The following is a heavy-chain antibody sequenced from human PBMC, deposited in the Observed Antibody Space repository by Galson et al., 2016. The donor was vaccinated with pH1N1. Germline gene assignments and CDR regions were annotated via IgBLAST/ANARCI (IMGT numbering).Heavy chain of an antibody. V-gene: IGHV1-8*01. D-gene: IGHD6-19*01. Sequence: SVKVSCKVSGYTPTNYDINWVRQAAGQGLEWMGWMNPNSGKSNSAQKFKGRVTMTRDTSISTVYMELSSLRSEDTAVYYCARGLSYNSGWVEDWGQGTLVTVSS. J-gene: IGHJ4*02. CDR2: MNPNSGKS. CDR3: ARGLSYNSGWVED. CDR1: GYTPTNYD.